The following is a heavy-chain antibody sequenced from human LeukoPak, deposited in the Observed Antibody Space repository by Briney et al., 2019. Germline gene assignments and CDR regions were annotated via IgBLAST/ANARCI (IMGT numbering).Heavy chain of an antibody. V-gene: IGHV4-34*01. D-gene: IGHD3-3*01. CDR2: INHSGST. Sequence: SETLSLTCAVYGGSFSGYYWSWIRQPPGKGLEWIGEINHSGSTNYNPSLKSRVTISVDTSKNQFSLKLSSVTTADTAVYYCARGVRPDYDFWSGYPYSYYFDYWGQGTLVTVSS. J-gene: IGHJ4*02. CDR1: GGSFSGYY. CDR3: ARGVRPDYDFWSGYPYSYYFDY.